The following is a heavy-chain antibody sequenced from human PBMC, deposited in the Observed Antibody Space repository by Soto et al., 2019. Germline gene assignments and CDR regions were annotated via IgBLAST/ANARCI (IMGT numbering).Heavy chain of an antibody. V-gene: IGHV1-69*12. CDR2: ILPVSGTT. CDR3: ARDRTGTTLGYFDY. Sequence: QVQLVQSGAEVKKPGSSVKVSCKSSGGTFSTFPINWVRQAPGQGLEWMGAILPVSGTTNYAQKFQGRVTFSADHSTTPAYMEVSRLRSEDTSVYYCARDRTGTTLGYFDYWGKGTRVTVSS. D-gene: IGHD1-7*01. J-gene: IGHJ4*02. CDR1: GGTFSTFP.